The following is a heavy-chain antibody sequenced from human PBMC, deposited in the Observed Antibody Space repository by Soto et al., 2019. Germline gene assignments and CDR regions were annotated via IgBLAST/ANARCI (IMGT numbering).Heavy chain of an antibody. Sequence: EVQLLESGGDLVQPGGSLRLSCAASGFTFSTYAMRWVRQAPGKGLEWVSSITGSGDRTYYADSVKGRFTISRDNSQSTMHQQMHSLKAEDSAVYYCARMYSSSWDYWGQGTLVTVSS. CDR3: ARMYSSSWDY. J-gene: IGHJ4*02. CDR2: ITGSGDRT. D-gene: IGHD6-13*01. CDR1: GFTFSTYA. V-gene: IGHV3-23*01.